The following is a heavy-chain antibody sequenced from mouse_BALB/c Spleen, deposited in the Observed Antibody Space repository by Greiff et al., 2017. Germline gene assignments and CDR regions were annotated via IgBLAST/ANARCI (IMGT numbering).Heavy chain of an antibody. Sequence: EVKLMESGGGLVKPGGSLKLSCAASGFTFSDYYMYWVRQTPEKRLEWVATISDGGSYTYYPDSVKGRFTISRDNAKNNLYLQMSSLKSEDTAMYYCARGGLRQRGYYFDYWGQGTTLTVSS. CDR1: GFTFSDYY. J-gene: IGHJ2*01. CDR3: ARGGLRQRGYYFDY. V-gene: IGHV5-4*02. CDR2: ISDGGSYT. D-gene: IGHD2-2*01.